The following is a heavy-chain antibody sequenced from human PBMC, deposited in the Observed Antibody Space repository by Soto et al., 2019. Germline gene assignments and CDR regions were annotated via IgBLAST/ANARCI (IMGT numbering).Heavy chain of an antibody. CDR1: GGSLSSYY. CDR3: ARRIVSTEPFSY. CDR2: VYYTGIA. D-gene: IGHD4-4*01. Sequence: PSETLCLTCTVSGGSLSSYYWSWILQPPGKGLEWIGFVYYTGIARYNPSLKSRVTISVDTSKNQFSLKLTSVTAADTAIYYCARRIVSTEPFSYCGQGTLVTVSS. J-gene: IGHJ1*01. V-gene: IGHV4-59*08.